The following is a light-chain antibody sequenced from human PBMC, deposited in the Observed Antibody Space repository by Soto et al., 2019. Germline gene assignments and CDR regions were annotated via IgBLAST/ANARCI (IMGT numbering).Light chain of an antibody. V-gene: IGLV2-11*01. CDR2: DVN. Sequence: QSALTQPRSVSGSPGQSVTISCTGTSSDVGSSDYVSWYQQLPVKAPKLLIYDVNKRPSGVPDRFSGYKSANTASLTISGLQAEDEADYYCSSYAGSAVIFGGGTKVTVL. CDR3: SSYAGSAVI. CDR1: SSDVGSSDY. J-gene: IGLJ2*01.